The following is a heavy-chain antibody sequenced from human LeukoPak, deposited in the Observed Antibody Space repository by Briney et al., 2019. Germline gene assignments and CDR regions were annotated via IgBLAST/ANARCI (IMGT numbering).Heavy chain of an antibody. CDR2: IIPIFGTA. Sequence: ASVEVSCKASGGTFSSYAISWVRQAPGQGLEWMGGIIPIFGTANYAQKFQGRVTITADESTSTAYMELSSLRSEDTAVYYCAREAGDSPVYFDYWGQGTLVTVSS. D-gene: IGHD7-27*01. CDR3: AREAGDSPVYFDY. V-gene: IGHV1-69*13. CDR1: GGTFSSYA. J-gene: IGHJ4*02.